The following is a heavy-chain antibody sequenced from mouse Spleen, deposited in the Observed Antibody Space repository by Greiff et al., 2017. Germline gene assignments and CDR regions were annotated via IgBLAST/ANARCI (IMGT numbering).Heavy chain of an antibody. Sequence: EVMLVESGGGLVKPGGSLKLSCAASGFTFSDYGMHWVRQAPEKGLEWVAYISSGSSTIYYADTVKGRFTISRDNAKNTLFLQMTSLRSEDTAMYYCARGTYYGNYVGYWGQGTTLTVSS. CDR3: ARGTYYGNYVGY. CDR1: GFTFSDYG. D-gene: IGHD2-10*01. V-gene: IGHV5-17*01. CDR2: ISSGSSTI. J-gene: IGHJ2*01.